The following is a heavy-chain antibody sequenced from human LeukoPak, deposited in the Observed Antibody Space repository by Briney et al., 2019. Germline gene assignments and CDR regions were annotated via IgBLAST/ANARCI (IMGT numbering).Heavy chain of an antibody. Sequence: GGSLRLSCAASGFTFSSYWMSWVSQAPGKGLEWVANIKQDGSEKYYVDSVKGRFTISRDNAKNSLYLQMNSLRAEDTAVYYCARGADIVVVPAATVVDAFDIWGQGTMVTVSS. CDR1: GFTFSSYW. CDR3: ARGADIVVVPAATVVDAFDI. J-gene: IGHJ3*02. CDR2: IKQDGSEK. D-gene: IGHD2-2*01. V-gene: IGHV3-7*03.